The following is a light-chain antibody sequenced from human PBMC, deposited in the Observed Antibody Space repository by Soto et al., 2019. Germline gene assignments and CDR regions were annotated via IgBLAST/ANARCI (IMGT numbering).Light chain of an antibody. CDR2: AAS. CDR3: QQSYSTPRT. Sequence: DIQMTQSPSSLSASVGDRVTITCRASQSISSYLNWYQQKPGKAPKLLIYAASSLQSGVPSRFSGSGSGTDVTLPISSLQPEDFATYYCQQSYSTPRTFGQGTKVEIK. V-gene: IGKV1-39*01. CDR1: QSISSY. J-gene: IGKJ1*01.